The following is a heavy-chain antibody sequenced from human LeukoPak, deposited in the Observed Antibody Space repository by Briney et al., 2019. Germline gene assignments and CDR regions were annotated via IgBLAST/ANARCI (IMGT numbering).Heavy chain of an antibody. Sequence: PGGSLRLSCAASGFTFSSYSMNWVRQAPGKGLEWVSYISSSSSTIYYADSVKGRFTISRDNAKNSLYLQMNSLRDEDTAVYYCARDPYYYDSSGYSSEAWGQGTLVTVSS. CDR2: ISSSSSTI. D-gene: IGHD3-22*01. J-gene: IGHJ5*02. CDR1: GFTFSSYS. CDR3: ARDPYYYDSSGYSSEA. V-gene: IGHV3-48*02.